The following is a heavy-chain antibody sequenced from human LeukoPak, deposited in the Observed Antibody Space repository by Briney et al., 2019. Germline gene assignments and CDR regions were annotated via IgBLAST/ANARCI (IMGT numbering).Heavy chain of an antibody. CDR2: IYYTGST. Sequence: RSSETLSLTCTVSGGSISSGSYYWSWIRQPAGKGLEWIGYIYYTGSTNYNPSLKSRVTISVDTSKNQFSLKLSSVTAADTAVYYCARATYSSGWYEAPGLDYWGQGTLVTVSS. V-gene: IGHV4-61*10. D-gene: IGHD6-19*01. CDR1: GGSISSGSYY. CDR3: ARATYSSGWYEAPGLDY. J-gene: IGHJ4*02.